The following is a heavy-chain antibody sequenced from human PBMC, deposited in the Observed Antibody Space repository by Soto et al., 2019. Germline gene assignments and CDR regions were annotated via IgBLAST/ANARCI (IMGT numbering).Heavy chain of an antibody. V-gene: IGHV1-69*10. Sequence: GASVKVSCKASGGTYNTFAISWVRQVPGQGLEWMGGIIPVLGPAFYAQKFQGRVTITADKSTTTAYLELTSLRSEDTAVYYCVRAAKRYFDYWGQGTLVTVSS. CDR3: VRAAKRYFDY. CDR1: GGTYNTFA. CDR2: IIPVLGPA. J-gene: IGHJ4*02.